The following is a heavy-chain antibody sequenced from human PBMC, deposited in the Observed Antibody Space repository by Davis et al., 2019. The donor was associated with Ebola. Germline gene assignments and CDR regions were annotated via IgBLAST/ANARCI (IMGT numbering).Heavy chain of an antibody. D-gene: IGHD3-10*01. Sequence: GESLKISCAASGFTFSGSAMHWVRQASGKGLEWVGRIRSKANSYATAYAASVKGRFTISRDDSKNTAYLQMNSLRDEDTAVYYCATPKTDYYGSGRKNYYGMDVWGQGTTVTVSS. V-gene: IGHV3-73*01. CDR3: ATPKTDYYGSGRKNYYGMDV. CDR2: IRSKANSYAT. CDR1: GFTFSGSA. J-gene: IGHJ6*02.